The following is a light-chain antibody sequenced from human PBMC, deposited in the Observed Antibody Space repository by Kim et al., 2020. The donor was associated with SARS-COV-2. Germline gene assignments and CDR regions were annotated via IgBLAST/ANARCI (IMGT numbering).Light chain of an antibody. J-gene: IGLJ2*01. CDR2: DVN. V-gene: IGLV2-8*01. Sequence: GQSVTSSCTGTSSDVGGHNYVSWYQQHPVKAPKLMISDVNKRPSGVPDRFSGSKSGNTASLTVSGLQAEDEADYYCCSYAGNNNWLFGGGTKVTVL. CDR1: SSDVGGHNY. CDR3: CSYAGNNNWL.